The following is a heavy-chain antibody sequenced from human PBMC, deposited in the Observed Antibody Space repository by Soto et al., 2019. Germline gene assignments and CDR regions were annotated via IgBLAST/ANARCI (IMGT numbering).Heavy chain of an antibody. Sequence: QVQLVESGGGVVQPGRSLRLSCAASGFTFSSYGMHWVRQAPGKGLEWVAVIWYDGSNKYYADSVKGRFTISRDNSKNTLYRQMNSLRAEDTAVYYCARERKRGYFDYWGQGPLVTVSS. CDR2: IWYDGSNK. D-gene: IGHD2-15*01. J-gene: IGHJ4*02. CDR1: GFTFSSYG. CDR3: ARERKRGYFDY. V-gene: IGHV3-33*01.